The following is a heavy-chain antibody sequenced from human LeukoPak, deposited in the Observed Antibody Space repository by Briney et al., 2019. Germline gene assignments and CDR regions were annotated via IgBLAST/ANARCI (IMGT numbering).Heavy chain of an antibody. CDR1: GYTFTGYY. D-gene: IGHD2-2*01. J-gene: IGHJ4*02. V-gene: IGHV1-2*02. Sequence: ASVKVSCKASGYTFTGYYMHWVRQAPGQGLEWMGWINPNSGGTNYAQKFQGGVTMTRDTSISTAYMELSRLRSDDTAVYYCARDECSSTSCYPDYWGQGTLVTVSS. CDR2: INPNSGGT. CDR3: ARDECSSTSCYPDY.